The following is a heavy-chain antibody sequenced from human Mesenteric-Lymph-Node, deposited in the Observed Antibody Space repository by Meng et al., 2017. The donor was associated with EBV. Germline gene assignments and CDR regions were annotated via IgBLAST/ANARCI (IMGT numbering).Heavy chain of an antibody. CDR2: ISSSSSYI. Sequence: EVQLVESGGGLVKPGGSLSLSCAASGFPFSSYSMHWVRQAPGKGLEWVSSISSSSSYIYYADSVKGRFTISRDNAKNSLYLQMNSLRAEDTAVYYCAREGGDVPAAVNDYWGQGNLVTVSS. CDR3: AREGGDVPAAVNDY. J-gene: IGHJ4*02. D-gene: IGHD2-2*01. V-gene: IGHV3-21*01. CDR1: GFPFSSYS.